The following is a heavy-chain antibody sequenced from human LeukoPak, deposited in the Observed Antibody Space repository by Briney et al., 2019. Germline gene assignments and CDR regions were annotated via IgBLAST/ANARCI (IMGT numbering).Heavy chain of an antibody. J-gene: IGHJ4*02. CDR3: ARGGVAPFDY. D-gene: IGHD3-10*01. Sequence: KPSETLSLTCTVSGGSISNYYWSWIRQPPGKGLEWIGYIYYSGSTNYNPSLKSRVTISVDTSKNQFSLKLSSVTAADTAVYYCARGGVAPFDYWGQGTLVTVSS. CDR2: IYYSGST. V-gene: IGHV4-59*01. CDR1: GGSISNYY.